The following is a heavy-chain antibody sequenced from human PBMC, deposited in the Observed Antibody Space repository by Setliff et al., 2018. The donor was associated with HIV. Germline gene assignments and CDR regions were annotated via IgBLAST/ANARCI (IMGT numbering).Heavy chain of an antibody. D-gene: IGHD3-10*01. V-gene: IGHV3-53*01. CDR1: GFTFNTYA. CDR3: ARGVKWLDP. J-gene: IGHJ5*02. Sequence: GGSLRLSCAASGFTFNTYAMTWVRQAPGKGLEWVYIIYSDGRTYYADSVKGRFTISRDDSENTVYLQMHSLRVEDTAVYYCARGVKWLDPWGQGALVTVSS. CDR2: IYSDGRT.